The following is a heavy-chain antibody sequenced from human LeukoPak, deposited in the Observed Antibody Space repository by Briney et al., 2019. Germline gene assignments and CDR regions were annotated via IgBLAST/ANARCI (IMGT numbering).Heavy chain of an antibody. V-gene: IGHV3-21*01. Sequence: GRSLRLSCAASGFTLSRYSMNWVREAPGKGLEGGSSISSSSSYIYYADSVKGRFTISRDNAKNSLYLQMNSLRAEDTAVYYCAREAPDSSSGEPGGAFDIWGQGTMVTVSS. CDR2: ISSSSSYI. CDR3: AREAPDSSSGEPGGAFDI. CDR1: GFTLSRYS. J-gene: IGHJ3*02. D-gene: IGHD6-13*01.